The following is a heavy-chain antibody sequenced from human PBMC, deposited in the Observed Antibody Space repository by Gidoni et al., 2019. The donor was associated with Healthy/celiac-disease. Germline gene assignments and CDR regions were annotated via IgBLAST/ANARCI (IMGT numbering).Heavy chain of an antibody. V-gene: IGHV3-21*01. CDR2: ISSSSSYI. CDR3: ARAKVYADIDYYYYYGMDV. CDR1: GFTFSSSS. D-gene: IGHD2-8*01. Sequence: EVQLVESGGCLVKPGGSLRLSCAASGFTFSSSSMNWVRQAPGKGLEWVSSISSSSSYIYYADSGKGRFTISRDNAKNSLYLQMNSLRAEDTAVYYCARAKVYADIDYYYYYGMDVWGQGTTVTVSS. J-gene: IGHJ6*02.